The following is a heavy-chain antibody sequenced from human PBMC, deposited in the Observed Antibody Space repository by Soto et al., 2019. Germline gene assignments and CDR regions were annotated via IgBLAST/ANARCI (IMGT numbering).Heavy chain of an antibody. CDR3: ARSPAATPTD. CDR1: GGSGSSGSDY. J-gene: IGHJ4*02. D-gene: IGHD6-25*01. V-gene: IGHV4-61*01. Sequence: SETLSLTCTASGGSGSSGSDYWSCIRQPPGKGLEWIGYIYYRVSTNFNPSLKSRVTISGDTSKNQFSLKLSSVTAAATDVYYCARSPAATPTDWGQGTLVTVSS. CDR2: IYYRVST.